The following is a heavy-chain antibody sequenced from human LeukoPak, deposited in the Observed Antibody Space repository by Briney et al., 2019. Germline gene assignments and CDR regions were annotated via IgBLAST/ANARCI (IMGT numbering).Heavy chain of an antibody. D-gene: IGHD2-8*01. J-gene: IGHJ4*02. V-gene: IGHV3-30*02. Sequence: PGGSLRLSCTASGFTFSTSGIHWVRQGPAKGLEWVAFIRSDGSNTYYADSVKGRFTISRDNSKNTLYLQMTSLRAEDTALYYCANFLKAPDCSNGVCRGYWSQGTLVIVSS. CDR3: ANFLKAPDCSNGVCRGY. CDR1: GFTFSTSG. CDR2: IRSDGSNT.